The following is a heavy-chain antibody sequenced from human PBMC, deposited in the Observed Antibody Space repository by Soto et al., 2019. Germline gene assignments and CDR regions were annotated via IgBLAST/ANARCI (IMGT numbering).Heavy chain of an antibody. D-gene: IGHD6-13*01. V-gene: IGHV1-8*03. J-gene: IGHJ6*02. CDR3: ARKYSSSSYYYYYGMDV. Sequence: ASVKVSCKASGYIFSNYDINWVRQATGQGLEWMGWMNPNSGNTGYAQMFQGRVTITTDESTSTAYMELSSLSSEDTAVYYCARKYSSSSYYYYYGMDVWGQGTTVTVSS. CDR2: MNPNSGNT. CDR1: GYIFSNYD.